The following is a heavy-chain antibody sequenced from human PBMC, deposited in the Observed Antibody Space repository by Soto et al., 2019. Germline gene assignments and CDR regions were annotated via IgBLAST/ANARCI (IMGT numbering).Heavy chain of an antibody. CDR2: IYYSGST. Sequence: SETLSLTCTVSGGSISSYYWSWIRQPPGKGLEWIGYIYYSGSTNYNPSLKSRVTVSVDTSKNQFSLKLSSVTAADTAVYYCARGASSSSLYYYMDVWGKGTTVTVSS. V-gene: IGHV4-59*01. CDR1: GGSISSYY. J-gene: IGHJ6*03. D-gene: IGHD6-13*01. CDR3: ARGASSSSLYYYMDV.